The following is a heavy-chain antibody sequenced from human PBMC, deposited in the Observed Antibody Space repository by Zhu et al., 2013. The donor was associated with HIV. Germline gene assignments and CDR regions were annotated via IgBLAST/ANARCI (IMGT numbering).Heavy chain of an antibody. D-gene: IGHD3-22*01. J-gene: IGHJ5*02. V-gene: IGHV1-69*12. CDR3: IRRAFYYDRSWFDP. CDR2: IIPIFGSA. CDR1: GGTFSSYA. Sequence: QVQLVQSGAEVKKPGSSVKVSCKAAGGTFSSYAITWVRQAPGQGLEWVGGIIPIFGSANYAQRFQGRVTITADESTRTAYMELSTLRSEDTAVYYCIRRAFYYDRSWFDPGAREPWSPSPQ.